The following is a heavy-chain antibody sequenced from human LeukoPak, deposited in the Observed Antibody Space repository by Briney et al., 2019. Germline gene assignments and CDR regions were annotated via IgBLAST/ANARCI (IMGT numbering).Heavy chain of an antibody. V-gene: IGHV3-48*01. CDR2: IGYSGSPI. J-gene: IGHJ4*02. CDR1: GDSFISHT. Sequence: PGGSLRLSCAGSGDSFISHTMIWVRQAPGKGLEWISYIGYSGSPIYYADSVKGRFGISRDDAKTSLYLHMNSLRAEDTAFYYCAREYDSRARFDSWGQGILVTASS. D-gene: IGHD4-11*01. CDR3: AREYDSRARFDS.